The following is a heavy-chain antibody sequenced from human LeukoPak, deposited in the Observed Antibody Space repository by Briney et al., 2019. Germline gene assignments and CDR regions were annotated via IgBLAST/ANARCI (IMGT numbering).Heavy chain of an antibody. CDR3: AKDTRGSGYSFDY. CDR2: IYSDNT. V-gene: IGHV3-66*03. D-gene: IGHD3-22*01. Sequence: GGSLRLSCTVSGFTVSSNSMSWVRQAPGKGLEWVSFIYSDNTHYSDSVKGRFTISRDNSKNTLYLQMNSLRAEDTAVYYCAKDTRGSGYSFDYWGQGTLVTVSS. J-gene: IGHJ4*02. CDR1: GFTVSSNS.